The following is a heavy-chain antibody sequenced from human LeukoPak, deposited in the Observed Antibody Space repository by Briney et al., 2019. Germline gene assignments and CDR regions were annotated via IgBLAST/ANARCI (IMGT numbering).Heavy chain of an antibody. CDR3: ARGQIAAAGTWGLDY. D-gene: IGHD6-13*01. CDR2: IKSDGSTT. J-gene: IGHJ4*02. Sequence: GGSLRLSCAASGFTFSSYWMHWVRQAPGKGLVWVSRIKSDGSTTTYADSVKGRFTISRDNAKNTLYLQMNSLRAEDTAVYYCARGQIAAAGTWGLDYWGQGTLVTVSS. CDR1: GFTFSSYW. V-gene: IGHV3-74*01.